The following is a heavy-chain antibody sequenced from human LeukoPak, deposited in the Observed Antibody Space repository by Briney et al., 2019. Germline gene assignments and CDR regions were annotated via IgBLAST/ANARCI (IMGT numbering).Heavy chain of an antibody. Sequence: PSQTLSLTCTVSGGSISSGGYYWSWIRQPPGKGLEWIGYIYHSGSTYYNPSLKSRVTISVDRSKNQFSLKLSSVTAADTAVYYCARIDGYNSFDPWGQGTLVTVSS. V-gene: IGHV4-30-2*01. CDR1: GGSISSGGYY. CDR2: IYHSGST. CDR3: ARIDGYNSFDP. J-gene: IGHJ5*02. D-gene: IGHD6-25*01.